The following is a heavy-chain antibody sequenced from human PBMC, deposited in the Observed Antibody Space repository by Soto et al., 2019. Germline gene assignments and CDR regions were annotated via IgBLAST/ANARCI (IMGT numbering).Heavy chain of an antibody. CDR2: IWYDGSNK. Sequence: QVQLVESGGGVVQPGRSLRLSCAASGFTFSSYGMHWVRQAPGKGLEWVAVIWYDGSNKYYADSVKGRFTISRDNSKNTLYLQMNSLRAEDTDVYYCARDPGSYGLEFDYWGQGTLVTVSS. J-gene: IGHJ4*02. V-gene: IGHV3-33*01. D-gene: IGHD1-26*01. CDR3: ARDPGSYGLEFDY. CDR1: GFTFSSYG.